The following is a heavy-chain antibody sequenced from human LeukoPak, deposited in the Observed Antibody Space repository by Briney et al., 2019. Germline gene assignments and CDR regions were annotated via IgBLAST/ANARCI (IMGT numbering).Heavy chain of an antibody. CDR2: ISWNSGSI. D-gene: IGHD4-11*01. J-gene: IGHJ4*02. V-gene: IGHV3-9*01. CDR3: ARDKWLTTTHYFDY. Sequence: GRSLRLSCAASGFTFDDYAMHWVRQAPGKGLEWVSGISWNSGSIGYADSVKGRFTISRDNAKNSVYLQMNSLRAEDTAVYYCARDKWLTTTHYFDYWGQGTLVTVSS. CDR1: GFTFDDYA.